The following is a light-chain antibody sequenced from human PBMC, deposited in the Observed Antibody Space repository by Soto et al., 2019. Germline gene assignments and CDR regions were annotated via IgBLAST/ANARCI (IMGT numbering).Light chain of an antibody. V-gene: IGKV3-11*01. CDR2: DAS. J-gene: IGKJ1*01. CDR1: QSVSSY. CDR3: QQRSNWPWT. Sequence: EIVLTQSPATLSLSPGERATLSCRASQSVSSYLAWYQQKPGQAPRLLIYDASNRATGIPARFSGSGSGTDSTLTRSSLEPEDFAVYYCQQRSNWPWTFGQGTKVEIK.